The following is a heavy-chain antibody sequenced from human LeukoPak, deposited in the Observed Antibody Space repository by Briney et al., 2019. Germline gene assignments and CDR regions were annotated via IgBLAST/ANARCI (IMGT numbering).Heavy chain of an antibody. CDR1: GFTFSSYA. CDR3: AKRTAVAGPYFDY. D-gene: IGHD6-19*01. V-gene: IGHV3-23*01. Sequence: GGSLRLSCAASGFTFSSYAMSWVRQAPGKGLEWVSAISGSGGSTYYADSVKGRFTISRDNSKNTLYLQMNSLTAEDTAFYYCAKRTAVAGPYFDYWGQGTLVTVSS. CDR2: ISGSGGST. J-gene: IGHJ4*02.